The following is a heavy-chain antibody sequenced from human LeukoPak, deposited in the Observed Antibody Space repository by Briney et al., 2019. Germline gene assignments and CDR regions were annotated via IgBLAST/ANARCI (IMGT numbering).Heavy chain of an antibody. V-gene: IGHV1-2*02. CDR1: GYTFTGNY. Sequence: ASVTVSCKASGYTFTGNYMHWVRQAPGQGLEWMGWINPNSGGTNYAQKFQGRVTMTRDTSISTAYMELNRLRSDDTAVYYCASRGSDYYYGMDVWGQGTTVTVSS. D-gene: IGHD3-10*01. CDR3: ASRGSDYYYGMDV. J-gene: IGHJ6*02. CDR2: INPNSGGT.